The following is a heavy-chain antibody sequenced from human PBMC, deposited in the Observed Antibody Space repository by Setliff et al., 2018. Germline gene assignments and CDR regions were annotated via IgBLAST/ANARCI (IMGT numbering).Heavy chain of an antibody. J-gene: IGHJ6*03. V-gene: IGHV4-4*07. D-gene: IGHD3-10*01. CDR2: ICRGSNT. CDR1: GGSMTSYY. Sequence: PSETLSLTCTVSGGSMTSYYWGWIRQPAGKGLEWIGRICSSENTIGRICRGSNTHYNPSLQSRVTMSLDTSTNQFSLRLSSVTAADTAVYYCARTSRDGATYMDVWGKGTTVTVSS. CDR3: ARTSRDGATYMDV.